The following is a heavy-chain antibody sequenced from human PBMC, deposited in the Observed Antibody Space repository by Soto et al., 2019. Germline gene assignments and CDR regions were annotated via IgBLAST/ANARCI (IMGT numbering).Heavy chain of an antibody. D-gene: IGHD6-19*01. CDR3: ARVGGYSSGWYTPDQACYFDY. J-gene: IGHJ4*02. CDR1: GGSISGSSYY. Sequence: LQTMSLTCTVSGGSISGSSYYWGLIRQPPGKGLEWIGSIYYSGSTYYNPSLKSRVTISVDTSKNQFSLKLSSVTAADTAVYYCARVGGYSSGWYTPDQACYFDYWGQGTLVTVSS. V-gene: IGHV4-39*01. CDR2: IYYSGST.